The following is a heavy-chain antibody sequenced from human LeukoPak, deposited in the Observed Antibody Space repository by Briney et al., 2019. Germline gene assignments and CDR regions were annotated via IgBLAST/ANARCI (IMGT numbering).Heavy chain of an antibody. J-gene: IGHJ4*02. V-gene: IGHV3-30*02. Sequence: TGGSLRLSCAASGFTFSSYGMHWVRQAPGKGLEWVALIRYDRSNEYYADSVKGRFTISRDNSKNTLYLQMTSLRAEDTAVYYCARDLMATIGLEYWGQGTLVTVSS. CDR2: IRYDRSNE. CDR3: ARDLMATIGLEY. CDR1: GFTFSSYG. D-gene: IGHD5-12*01.